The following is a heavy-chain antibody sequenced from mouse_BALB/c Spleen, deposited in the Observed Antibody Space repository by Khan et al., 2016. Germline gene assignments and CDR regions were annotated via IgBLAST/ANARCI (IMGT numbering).Heavy chain of an antibody. CDR3: AREGLRRGFAY. CDR2: ISDGGSYT. J-gene: IGHJ3*01. Sequence: EVELVESGGGLVKPGGSLKLSCAASGFTFSDYYMYWVRQTPEKRLEWVATISDGGSYTYYPDRVKGRFTISSDNAKNNLYLQMSSLKSEDTAMYYCAREGLRRGFAYWGQGTLVTVSA. CDR1: GFTFSDYY. V-gene: IGHV5-4*02. D-gene: IGHD2-4*01.